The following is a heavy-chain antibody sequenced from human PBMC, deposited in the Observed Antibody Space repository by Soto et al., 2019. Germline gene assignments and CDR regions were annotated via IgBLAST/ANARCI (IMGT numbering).Heavy chain of an antibody. J-gene: IGHJ3*02. CDR3: AGGRGADAFDI. CDR1: GGSISSYY. CDR2: IYYSGST. Sequence: QVQLQESGPGLVKPSETLSLTCTVSGGSISSYYWSWIRQPPGKGLEWIGYIYYSGSTNYNPSLKRRGNISIDTSKNQVSLKVRFVNGAGTGVDLCAGGRGADAFDIWGQGTMVTVSS. V-gene: IGHV4-59*01. D-gene: IGHD3-10*01.